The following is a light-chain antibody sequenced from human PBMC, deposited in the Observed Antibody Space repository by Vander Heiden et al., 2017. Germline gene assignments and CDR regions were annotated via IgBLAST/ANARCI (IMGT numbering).Light chain of an antibody. J-gene: IGKJ1*01. CDR3: QQYNDWPGT. V-gene: IGKV3-15*01. CDR1: QRVSSN. CDR2: GAS. Sequence: TQSPATLSVSPGARATLSCRASQRVSSNLAWYQQKPGQAPRLLIYGASTRATGSPARFSGSGSGTEFTLTISSLQSEDFAVYYCQQYNDWPGTFGQGTRVEIK.